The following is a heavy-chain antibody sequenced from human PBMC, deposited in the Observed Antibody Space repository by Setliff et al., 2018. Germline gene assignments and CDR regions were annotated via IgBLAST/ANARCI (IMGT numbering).Heavy chain of an antibody. J-gene: IGHJ4*02. V-gene: IGHV1-18*01. CDR2: ISAHSGNT. CDR3: ERLVRYCTRVTCQRSSDGDF. D-gene: IGHD2-8*01. CDR1: GYTFNHYG. Sequence: ASVKVSCKASGYTFNHYGITWVRLAPGQGLEWMGWISAHSGNTFYAPQFQGRLVMTTDTSTNTAYMELRNLTSDDTAMYFCERLVRYCTRVTCQRSSDGDFWGQGAPVTVSS.